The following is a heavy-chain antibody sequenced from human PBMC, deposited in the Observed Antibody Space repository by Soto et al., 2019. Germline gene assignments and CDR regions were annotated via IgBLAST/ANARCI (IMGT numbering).Heavy chain of an antibody. Sequence: ASVKVSCKASGYTFTGYYMHWVRQAPGQGLEWMGWINPNSGGTNYAQKFQGWVTMTRDTSISTAYMELSRLRSDDTAVYYCARDLGSSKRIFYSDAANSEIYTFPTRSSYDL. J-gene: IGHJ2*01. CDR3: ARDLGSSKRIFYSDAANSEIYTFPTRSSYDL. V-gene: IGHV1-2*04. CDR2: INPNSGGT. CDR1: GYTFTGYY. D-gene: IGHD6-6*01.